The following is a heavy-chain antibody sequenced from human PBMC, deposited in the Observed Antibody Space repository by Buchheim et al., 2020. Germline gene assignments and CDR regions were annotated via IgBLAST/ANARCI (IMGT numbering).Heavy chain of an antibody. CDR2: ISYDGILK. J-gene: IGHJ4*02. V-gene: IGHV3-30*18. D-gene: IGHD2-21*02. Sequence: QVQLVESGGGVVQPGTSLTLSCVASGFTFRTYGIHWVRQAPGKGLEWVSVISYDGILKYYADSVKGRFTISRDNSRNTVYMHMNSLRTEDTAVYYCAKSYCGGDCHFEYWGQGTL. CDR3: AKSYCGGDCHFEY. CDR1: GFTFRTYG.